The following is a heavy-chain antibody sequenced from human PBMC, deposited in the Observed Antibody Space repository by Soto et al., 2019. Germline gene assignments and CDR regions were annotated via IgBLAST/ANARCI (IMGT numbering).Heavy chain of an antibody. CDR2: ISGSDGST. D-gene: IGHD3-16*01. V-gene: IGHV3-23*01. J-gene: IGHJ4*01. CDR1: GFTFSSYA. Sequence: PGGSLGLSCAASGFTFSSYAMTWVRQAPGKGLEWVSAISGSDGSTYYADSVKGRFTISRDNSKNTLYLQMNSLRADDTAVYYCFKGSGGSQYFLDFSGQGSLDIVSA. CDR3: FKGSGGSQYFLDF.